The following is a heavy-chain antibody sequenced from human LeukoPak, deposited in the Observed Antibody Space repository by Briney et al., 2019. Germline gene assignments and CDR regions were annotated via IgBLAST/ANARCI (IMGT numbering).Heavy chain of an antibody. Sequence: GGSLRLSCAASGFTFSSYAMIWVRQAPGKGLEWVSAIRGGDDTTYYADSVKGRFTVSRDNPKNALYLQMNSLRAEDTAVYYCTRSDSGTYYNKYFQYWGQGTLVTVSS. J-gene: IGHJ1*01. CDR3: TRSDSGTYYNKYFQY. V-gene: IGHV3-23*01. D-gene: IGHD3-10*01. CDR1: GFTFSSYA. CDR2: IRGGDDTT.